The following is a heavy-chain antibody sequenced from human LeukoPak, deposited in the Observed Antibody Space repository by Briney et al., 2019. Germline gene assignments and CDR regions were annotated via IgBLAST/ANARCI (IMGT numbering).Heavy chain of an antibody. Sequence: SETLSLTCAVYGGSFSGYYWSWIRQPPGKGLEWIGNIYSSGSTYYNASLQSRVTISIDTYKNQFSLRLNSVTAADTAMYYCAKSGGYGLIDYWGQGTRVTVSS. V-gene: IGHV4-34*01. CDR2: IYSSGST. D-gene: IGHD1-26*01. CDR3: AKSGGYGLIDY. J-gene: IGHJ4*02. CDR1: GGSFSGYY.